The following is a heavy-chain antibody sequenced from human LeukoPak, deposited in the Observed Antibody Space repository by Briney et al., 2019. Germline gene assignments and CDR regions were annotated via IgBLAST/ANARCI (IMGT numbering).Heavy chain of an antibody. CDR3: ATSSSWSIYYYYYYMDV. Sequence: GGSLRLSCAASGFTFSSYGMSWVRQAPGKGLEWVSAISGSGGSTYYADSVKGRFTISRDNSKNTLCLQMNSLRAEDTAVYYCATSSSWSIYYYYYYMDVWGKGTTVTISS. V-gene: IGHV3-23*01. D-gene: IGHD6-13*01. CDR2: ISGSGGST. J-gene: IGHJ6*03. CDR1: GFTFSSYG.